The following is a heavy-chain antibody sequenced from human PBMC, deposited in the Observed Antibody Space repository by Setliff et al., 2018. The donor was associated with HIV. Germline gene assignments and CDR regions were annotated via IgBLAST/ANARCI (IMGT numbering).Heavy chain of an antibody. CDR2: IRAYNGNT. J-gene: IGHJ3*02. D-gene: IGHD6-13*01. CDR3: ARDPPLAAAGGPDAFDI. V-gene: IGHV1-18*01. CDR1: GYTFTSYG. Sequence: ASVKVSCKASGYTFTSYGISWVRQAPGQGLEWMGWIRAYNGNTNYAQKLQGRVTMTTDTSTSTAYMELRSLRSDDTAVYYCARDPPLAAAGGPDAFDIWGQGTMVTVSS.